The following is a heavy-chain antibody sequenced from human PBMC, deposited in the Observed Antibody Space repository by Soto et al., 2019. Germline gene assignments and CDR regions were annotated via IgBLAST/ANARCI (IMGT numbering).Heavy chain of an antibody. CDR2: IYYTGTT. D-gene: IGHD3-10*01. CDR1: GTSIRGYY. CDR3: AREVSSFGSNHFDS. J-gene: IGHJ4*02. Sequence: KPSETLSLTCIVSGTSIRGYYWTWIRQPPGKGLEWIGYIYYTGTTKYNPSLKSRVTISVDTSKNQFSLRLNSVTAADTAVYYCAREVSSFGSNHFDSWGQGALVTVSS. V-gene: IGHV4-59*01.